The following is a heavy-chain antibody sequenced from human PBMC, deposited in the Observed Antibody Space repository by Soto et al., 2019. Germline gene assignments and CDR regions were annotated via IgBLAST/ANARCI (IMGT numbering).Heavy chain of an antibody. V-gene: IGHV3-21*01. CDR2: ISSSSSYI. CDR1: GFTFSSYS. J-gene: IGHJ5*02. D-gene: IGHD3-3*01. Sequence: SLRLSCAASGFTFSSYSMNWVRQAPGKGLEWVSSISSSSSYIYYADSVKGRFTISRDNAKNSLYLQMSSLRAEDTAVYYCARDRDDFWSGYYTRNWFDPWGQGTLVTVSS. CDR3: ARDRDDFWSGYYTRNWFDP.